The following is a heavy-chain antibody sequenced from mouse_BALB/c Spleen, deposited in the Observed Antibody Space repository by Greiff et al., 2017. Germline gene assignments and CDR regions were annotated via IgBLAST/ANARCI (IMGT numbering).Heavy chain of an antibody. D-gene: IGHD2-14*01. CDR3: ARDGNYRYDGYAMDY. CDR1: GYTFSSYW. Sequence: VQLQESGAELMKPGASVKISCKATGYTFSSYWIEWVKQRPGHGLEWIGEILPGSGSTNYNEKFKGKATFTADTSSNTAYMQLSSLTSEDSAVYYCARDGNYRYDGYAMDYWGQGTSVTVSS. V-gene: IGHV1-9*01. J-gene: IGHJ4*01. CDR2: ILPGSGST.